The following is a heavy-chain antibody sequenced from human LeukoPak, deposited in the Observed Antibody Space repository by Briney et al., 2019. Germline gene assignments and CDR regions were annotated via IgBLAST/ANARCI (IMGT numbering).Heavy chain of an antibody. D-gene: IGHD4-23*01. CDR3: ARHPSATAKLRFDY. CDR1: VGSIGNYY. CDR2: SFYSGNP. J-gene: IGHJ4*02. Sequence: SETLSLTCTVSVGSIGNYYWYWMRKPPGKGLEWIAYSFYSGNPNYNPSLKSRVTISVDTSKNQFSLKLSSVTAADTAVFYCARHPSATAKLRFDYWGQGTLVTVS. V-gene: IGHV4-59*08.